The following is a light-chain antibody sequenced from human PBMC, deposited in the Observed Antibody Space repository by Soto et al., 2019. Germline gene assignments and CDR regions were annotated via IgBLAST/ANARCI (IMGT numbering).Light chain of an antibody. V-gene: IGKV1-39*01. CDR2: AAS. Sequence: DIQMTQSPSSLSASVGDRVTITCRASESISRRLNWYQQKPGKAPNLLIYAASSLQNGVPSRFSGSGSGTDFTLPISNLQPEDFATYYCQQSYSTLSITFGQGTRLEIK. CDR3: QQSYSTLSIT. CDR1: ESISRR. J-gene: IGKJ5*01.